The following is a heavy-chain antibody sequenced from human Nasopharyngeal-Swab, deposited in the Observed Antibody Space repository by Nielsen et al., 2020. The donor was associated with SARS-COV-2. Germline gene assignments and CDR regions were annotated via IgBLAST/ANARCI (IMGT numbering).Heavy chain of an antibody. Sequence: SETLSLTCTVSGDSISSLYWSWIRQAPGKGLEWIGYFYNSGISNYNPSLENRVTISGDTSKNQFSLQLKSVTAADTAAYYCATNDLWSGYYLYWGQGTLVTVSS. CDR2: FYNSGIS. J-gene: IGHJ4*02. V-gene: IGHV4-59*11. D-gene: IGHD3-3*01. CDR3: ATNDLWSGYYLY. CDR1: GDSISSLY.